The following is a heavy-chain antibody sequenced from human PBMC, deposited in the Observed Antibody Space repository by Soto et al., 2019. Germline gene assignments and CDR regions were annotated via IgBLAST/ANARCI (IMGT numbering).Heavy chain of an antibody. CDR2: ISVTSGSI. CDR3: VRDHIWAFDF. CDR1: GFTFRDFA. Sequence: EVQLVESGGGLVQPGGSLRISCAASGFTFRDFALNWVRQAPGKGLEWISYISVTSGSIFYADSVKGRFTISRDDGRKLLYLQMNTLRDEDTAVYFCVRDHIWAFDFWGRGTMVTVSS. J-gene: IGHJ3*01. D-gene: IGHD2-21*01. V-gene: IGHV3-48*02.